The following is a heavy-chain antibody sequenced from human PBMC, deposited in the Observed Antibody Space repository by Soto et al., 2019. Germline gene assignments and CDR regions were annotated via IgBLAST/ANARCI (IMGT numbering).Heavy chain of an antibody. CDR1: GYTFTSYY. V-gene: IGHV1-46*01. J-gene: IGHJ6*02. CDR3: ARGGAAAGSYYYYGMEV. Sequence: ASVKVSCKASGYTFTSYYMHWVRQAPGQGLEWMGIINPSGGSTSYAQKFQGRVTMTRDTSTSTVYMELSSLRSEDTAVYYCARGGAAAGSYYYYGMEVWGQGTTVTVS. CDR2: INPSGGST. D-gene: IGHD6-13*01.